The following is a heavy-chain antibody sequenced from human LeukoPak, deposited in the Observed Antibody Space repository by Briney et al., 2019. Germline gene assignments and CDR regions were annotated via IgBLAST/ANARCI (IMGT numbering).Heavy chain of an antibody. J-gene: IGHJ4*02. Sequence: TGGSLGLSGPASGFTFSSYSRNWARQPPGKGLEWVSYIVISSSTIYYADSVKGRFTISRDNAKNSLYLQMNSLRAEDTAVYYCAREANYDSSDYYPYYFDYWGQGTLVTVSS. V-gene: IGHV3-48*04. CDR2: IVISSSTI. CDR3: AREANYDSSDYYPYYFDY. CDR1: GFTFSSYS. D-gene: IGHD3-22*01.